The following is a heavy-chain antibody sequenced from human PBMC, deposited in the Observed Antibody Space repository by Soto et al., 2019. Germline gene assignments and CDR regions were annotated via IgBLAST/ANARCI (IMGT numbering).Heavy chain of an antibody. V-gene: IGHV4-39*01. CDR3: ATHHHLVVADTNRWFNA. J-gene: IGHJ5*01. CDR1: GGSIITTIYS. D-gene: IGHD6-19*01. CDR2: ISHSGRA. Sequence: QLQLQASGPGLVKPAETLSLTCTVSGGSIITTIYSWGWIRRHPVKGLEWLGSISHSGRAYYNPTLKSLVTMSQDPSDSRFSLKLSSVTAADTAVYYCATHHHLVVADTNRWFNAWGRGSMVTVSS.